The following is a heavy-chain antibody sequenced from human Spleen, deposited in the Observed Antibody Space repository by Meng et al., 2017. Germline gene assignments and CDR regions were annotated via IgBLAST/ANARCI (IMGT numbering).Heavy chain of an antibody. Sequence: ASVKVSCKASGYTFTSYYMHWVRQAPGQGLEWMGIINPSGGSTSYAQKFQGRVTMTRDTSTSTVYMELSSLRSEDTAVYYCARGPMVRGVIPSHMEDYWGQGTLVTVSS. D-gene: IGHD3-10*01. CDR2: INPSGGST. CDR3: ARGPMVRGVIPSHMEDY. V-gene: IGHV1-46*01. CDR1: GYTFTSYY. J-gene: IGHJ4*02.